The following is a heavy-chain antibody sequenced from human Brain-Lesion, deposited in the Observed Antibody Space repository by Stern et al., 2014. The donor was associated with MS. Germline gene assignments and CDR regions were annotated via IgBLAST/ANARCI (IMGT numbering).Heavy chain of an antibody. J-gene: IGHJ5*02. Sequence: QLVQSGPGLVKPSETLSLTCTVAGGSVSSTSYAWAWIRQPPGKGLEWIGTIYYSGNTYYSPPLKSRLTISLDTPKNQFSLQLGSVTAADTAVYYCAGEEDIRYCSGGSCTGNWFDPWGQGTLVTVSS. CDR3: AGEEDIRYCSGGSCTGNWFDP. V-gene: IGHV4-39*01. CDR2: IYYSGNT. D-gene: IGHD2-15*01. CDR1: GGSVSSTSYA.